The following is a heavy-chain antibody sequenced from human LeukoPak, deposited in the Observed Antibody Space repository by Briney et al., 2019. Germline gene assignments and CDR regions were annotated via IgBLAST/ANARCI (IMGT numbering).Heavy chain of an antibody. Sequence: PGGSLRLSCAASGFTFSSYAMSWVRQAPGKGLEWVSAISGSGGSTYNADSVKGRCTISRDNSKHTLYLQMNSLRAEDTAVYYCAKDITEYSSSFFDYWGQGTLVTVCS. J-gene: IGHJ4*02. CDR3: AKDITEYSSSFFDY. D-gene: IGHD6-6*01. V-gene: IGHV3-23*01. CDR2: ISGSGGST. CDR1: GFTFSSYA.